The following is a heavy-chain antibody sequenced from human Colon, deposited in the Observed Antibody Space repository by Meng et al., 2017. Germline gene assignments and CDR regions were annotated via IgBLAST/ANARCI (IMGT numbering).Heavy chain of an antibody. D-gene: IGHD4-23*01. V-gene: IGHV4-30-4*01. CDR2: IYYSGST. CDR1: GGSISSGDYY. Sequence: QVQLQEPGPGLVQPSQTLSLTCTVSGGSISSGDYYWSWIRQPPGKGLEWIGYIYYSGSTYSNASLKSRVTMSLDKSRNQFSLRLTSVTAADTAVYYCARHGGYYQDFWGQGTLVTVSS. CDR3: ARHGGYYQDF. J-gene: IGHJ4*02.